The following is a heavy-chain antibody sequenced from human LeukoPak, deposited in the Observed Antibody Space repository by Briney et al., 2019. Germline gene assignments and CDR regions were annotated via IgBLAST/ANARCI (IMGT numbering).Heavy chain of an antibody. D-gene: IGHD6-19*01. CDR3: ARGRDHPAVAANTHFDY. CDR1: GGSISSGGYY. Sequence: SQTLSLTCTVSGGSISSGGYYWSWIRQPPGKGLEWIGEINHSGSTNYNPSLKSRVTISVDTSKNQFSLKLSSVTAADTAVYYCARGRDHPAVAANTHFDYWGQGTLVTVSS. V-gene: IGHV4-30-2*01. J-gene: IGHJ4*02. CDR2: INHSGST.